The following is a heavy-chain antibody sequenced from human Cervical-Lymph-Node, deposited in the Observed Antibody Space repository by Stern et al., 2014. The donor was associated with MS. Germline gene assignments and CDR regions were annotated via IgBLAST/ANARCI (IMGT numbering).Heavy chain of an antibody. CDR2: LAWDDDK. V-gene: IGHV2-70*04. CDR1: GVSLTSSGVR. J-gene: IGHJ6*02. Sequence: QVTLRESGPALVKPTQTLTLTCTLSGVSLTSSGVRVSWIRQPPGKALEWLARLAWDDDKFYSTSLKTRLTISKNTSKNQVVLTMTNMDPADTATYYCARQRLYYYGSGTEGGLNVWGQGTTVTVSS. CDR3: ARQRLYYYGSGTEGGLNV. D-gene: IGHD3-10*01.